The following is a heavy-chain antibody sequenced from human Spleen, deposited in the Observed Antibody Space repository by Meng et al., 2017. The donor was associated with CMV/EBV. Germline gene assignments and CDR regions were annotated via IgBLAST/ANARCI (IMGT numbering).Heavy chain of an antibody. J-gene: IGHJ6*02. CDR1: GGSISSGGYY. CDR2: IYYSGST. V-gene: IGHV4-31*03. Sequence: SETLSLTCTVSGGSISSGGYYWSWIRQHPGKGLEWIGYIYYSGSTYYNPSLKSRVTISVDTSKNQFSLKLSSVTAADTAVYYCARARGNRVTYYYYGMDVWGQGTTVTVS. D-gene: IGHD2/OR15-2a*01. CDR3: ARARGNRVTYYYYGMDV.